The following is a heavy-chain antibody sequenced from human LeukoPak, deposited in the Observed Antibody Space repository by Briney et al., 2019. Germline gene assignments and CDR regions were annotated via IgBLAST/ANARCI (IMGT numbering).Heavy chain of an antibody. V-gene: IGHV3-23*01. CDR2: ISGNGDNT. CDR1: EFTFGSYG. CDR3: AKDDAFDI. Sequence: GGSLRLSCAASEFTFGSYGMNWVRQAPGKGLEWVSLISGNGDNTYYADSVKGRFTISRDNSKNTLYLQMNSLRAEDTAVYYCAKDDAFDIWGQGTMVTVSS. J-gene: IGHJ3*02.